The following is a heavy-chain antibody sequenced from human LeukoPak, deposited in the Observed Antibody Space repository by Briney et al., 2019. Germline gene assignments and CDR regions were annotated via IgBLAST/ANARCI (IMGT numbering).Heavy chain of an antibody. Sequence: SETLSLTCAVYGGSFSCYYWSWIRQPPGKGLEWIGYIYYSGSTNYNPSLKSRVTISGDTSKKQFSLKLTSVTAADTAVYFCARGIVGATSRFDPWGQGTLVTVSS. V-gene: IGHV4-59*08. J-gene: IGHJ5*02. CDR3: ARGIVGATSRFDP. CDR2: IYYSGST. D-gene: IGHD1-26*01. CDR1: GGSFSCYY.